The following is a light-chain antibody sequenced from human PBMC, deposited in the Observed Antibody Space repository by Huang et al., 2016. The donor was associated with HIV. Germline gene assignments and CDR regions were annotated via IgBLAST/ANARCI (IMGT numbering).Light chain of an antibody. J-gene: IGKJ4*01. Sequence: EIVLTQTPATLSLSPGERVTLSCGASQSVTGNHLAWYQKKPGLAPRLLIYDASNRATGIPDRFSGSGSGTDFTLTISRLEPEDFAVYYCQQYGSTPLTCGGGTKVEI. CDR1: QSVTGNH. V-gene: IGKV3D-20*01. CDR3: QQYGSTPLT. CDR2: DAS.